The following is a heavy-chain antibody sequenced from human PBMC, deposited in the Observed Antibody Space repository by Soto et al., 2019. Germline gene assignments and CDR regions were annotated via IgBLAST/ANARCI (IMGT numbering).Heavy chain of an antibody. D-gene: IGHD1-1*01. CDR1: GFTFGTYA. CDR3: ARVTPGNNLYYFSGMDV. J-gene: IGHJ6*02. CDR2: ISYEGSNA. V-gene: IGHV3-30-3*01. Sequence: GGSLRLSCVASGFTFGTYAIHWVRQAPGKGLQWVALISYEGSNAYYADSVKGRFTVSRDNSKSTLYLQMNSLRPEDTGVYYCARVTPGNNLYYFSGMDVWGQGTSVTVSS.